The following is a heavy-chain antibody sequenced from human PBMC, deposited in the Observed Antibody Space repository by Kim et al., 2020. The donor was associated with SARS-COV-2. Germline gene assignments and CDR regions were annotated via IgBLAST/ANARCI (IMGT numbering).Heavy chain of an antibody. CDR3: AREGPAYYFDY. CDR2: LIAVFGTP. V-gene: IGHV1-69*05. Sequence: PVKVSCKVSGGAFSNYGVRWIRQAPGQRLEWMGGLIAVFGTPNYAQKFQGRLTITTDASTTTAYMELSSLRPDDTAIYYCAREGPAYYFDYWGQGTLVTVAS. CDR1: GGAFSNYG. J-gene: IGHJ4*02.